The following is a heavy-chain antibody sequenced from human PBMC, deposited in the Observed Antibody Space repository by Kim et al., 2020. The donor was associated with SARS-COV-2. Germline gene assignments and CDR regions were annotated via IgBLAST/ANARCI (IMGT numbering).Heavy chain of an antibody. CDR2: IIPIFGTA. D-gene: IGHD2-2*01. CDR3: ARDQIVVVPAAISTYYYGMDG. J-gene: IGHJ6*02. Sequence: SVKVSCKASGGTFSSYAISWVRQAPGQGLEWMGGIIPIFGTANYAQKFQGRVTITADESTSTAYMELSSLRSEDTAVYYCARDQIVVVPAAISTYYYGMDGWGQGTTVTVSS. CDR1: GGTFSSYA. V-gene: IGHV1-69*13.